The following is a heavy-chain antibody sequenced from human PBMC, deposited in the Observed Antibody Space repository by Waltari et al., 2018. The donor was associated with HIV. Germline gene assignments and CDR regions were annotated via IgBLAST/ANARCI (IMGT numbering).Heavy chain of an antibody. CDR3: AGSRDGSTDYIDV. CDR1: GFIFSDYY. J-gene: IGHJ6*03. V-gene: IGHV3-11*01. Sequence: QVHLEESGGGLVKPGGSLRLSCAGSGFIFSDYYMSWIRQAPGKGLEWVSCISGSGSSKYYADSVKGRLTISRDNAKNSLYLQLNSLRAEDTAVYYCAGSRDGSTDYIDVWGKGTTVTVSS. CDR2: ISGSGSSK. D-gene: IGHD1-26*01.